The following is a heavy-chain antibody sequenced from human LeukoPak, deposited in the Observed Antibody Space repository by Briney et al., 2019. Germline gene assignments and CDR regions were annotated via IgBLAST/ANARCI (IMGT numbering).Heavy chain of an antibody. CDR1: GFSLKDYG. Sequence: GGSLRLSCAATGFSLKDYGTHWVRQPPGKGLEWVSAINWNGGGTDYADSVKGRFTISRDNAKNSLYLQLSSLRPEDTALYYCAKHLTATNTYIFFGLDVWGQGTSVTVSS. V-gene: IGHV3-9*01. CDR2: INWNGGGT. D-gene: IGHD1-26*01. CDR3: AKHLTATNTYIFFGLDV. J-gene: IGHJ6*02.